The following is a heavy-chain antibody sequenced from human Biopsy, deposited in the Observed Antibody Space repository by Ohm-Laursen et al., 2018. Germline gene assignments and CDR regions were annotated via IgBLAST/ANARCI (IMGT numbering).Heavy chain of an antibody. CDR1: GGTFTNFA. J-gene: IGHJ1*01. CDR2: NIPILGTG. Sequence: SSVKVSCKASGGTFTNFAINWVRQAPGQGLEWLGGNIPILGTGNYAQKFQDRVTVAADTSTSTATMELRSLRSDDTAVYYCATKLTGYFHHWGQGTLVIVSS. D-gene: IGHD3-9*01. V-gene: IGHV1-69*06. CDR3: ATKLTGYFHH.